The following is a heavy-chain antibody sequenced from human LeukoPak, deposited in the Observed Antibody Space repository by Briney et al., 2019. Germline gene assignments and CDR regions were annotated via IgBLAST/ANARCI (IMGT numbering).Heavy chain of an antibody. J-gene: IGHJ4*02. CDR1: GCSISNYY. D-gene: IGHD4-11*01. Sequence: SETVSLTCTVSGCSISNYYWSWMRQPPGKGLEWIGNIYSSGRTNYNPSLKSRVTISVDTSNNEYSLKLNSVTAADAAVYYCARHYLRDYSFDYWGQGTLVTVSS. CDR2: IYSSGRT. V-gene: IGHV4-59*08. CDR3: ARHYLRDYSFDY.